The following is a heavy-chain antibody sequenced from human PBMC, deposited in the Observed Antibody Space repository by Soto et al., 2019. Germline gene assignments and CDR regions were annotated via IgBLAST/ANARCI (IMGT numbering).Heavy chain of an antibody. Sequence: QVQLQASGPGLVKPSQTLSLTCTVSGGSISSGGYYWSWIRQHPGKGLEWIGYIYYSGSTYYNPSRKSRVTISVDTSKNQFSLKLSSVTAPDTAVYYCARDRPVRGVIITPGYWGQGTLVTVSS. D-gene: IGHD3-10*01. CDR1: GGSISSGGYY. J-gene: IGHJ4*02. V-gene: IGHV4-31*03. CDR2: IYYSGST. CDR3: ARDRPVRGVIITPGY.